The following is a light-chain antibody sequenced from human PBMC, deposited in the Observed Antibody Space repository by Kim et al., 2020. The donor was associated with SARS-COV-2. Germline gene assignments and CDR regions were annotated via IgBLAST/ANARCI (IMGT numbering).Light chain of an antibody. J-gene: IGKJ5*01. V-gene: IGKV1-16*01. CDR1: QVIYNY. CDR3: QHYNSYHFT. Sequence: DIQLTQSPSSLSASVGDRVTITCRASQVIYNYLAWFQQKPGKAPKSLIYATSNLHSEVPSRFSGSGSGTDFTLTISSLQPEDVATYFCQHYNSYHFTFGQGNRLEI. CDR2: ATS.